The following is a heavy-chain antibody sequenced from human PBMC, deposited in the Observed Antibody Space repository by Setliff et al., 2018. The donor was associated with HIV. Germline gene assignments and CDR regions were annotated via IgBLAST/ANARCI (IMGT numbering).Heavy chain of an antibody. J-gene: IGHJ4*02. V-gene: IGHV3-23*01. CDR2: ISGSGGNT. Sequence: HPWGSLRLSCAASGFTFSNFGIYWVRQAPGKGLAWVSCISGSGGNTHYADSVKGRFTISRYNSKNTLFLQMDSLSVEDTALYYCAKGYYADSGYFDSWGQGTLVTVSS. D-gene: IGHD3-16*01. CDR1: GFTFSNFG. CDR3: AKGYYADSGYFDS.